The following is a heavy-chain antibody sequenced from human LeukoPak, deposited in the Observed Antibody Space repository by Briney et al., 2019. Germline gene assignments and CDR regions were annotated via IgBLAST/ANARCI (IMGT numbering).Heavy chain of an antibody. J-gene: IGHJ4*02. Sequence: SETLSLTCTVSGGSISSYYWSWIRQPPGKGLEWIGYIYYSGSSNYNPSLKSRVTISVDTSKNQFSLKLSSVTAADTAVYYCARPNRYDLYFDYWGQGTLVTVSS. CDR2: IYYSGSS. CDR3: ARPNRYDLYFDY. V-gene: IGHV4-59*01. D-gene: IGHD5-12*01. CDR1: GGSISSYY.